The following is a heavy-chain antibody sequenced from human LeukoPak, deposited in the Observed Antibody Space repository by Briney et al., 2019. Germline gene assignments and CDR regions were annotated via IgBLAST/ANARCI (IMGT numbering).Heavy chain of an antibody. D-gene: IGHD7-27*01. CDR3: ARGKNPLEVSLGY. J-gene: IGHJ4*02. CDR2: IYYSGST. Sequence: SETLSLTCTVSGGSISSYYWSWIRQTPGKGLEWIGYIYYSGSTNYNPSLKSRVTISVDTSNNQFSLKLSSVTAADTAVYYCARGKNPLEVSLGYWGQGTLVTVSS. V-gene: IGHV4-59*01. CDR1: GGSISSYY.